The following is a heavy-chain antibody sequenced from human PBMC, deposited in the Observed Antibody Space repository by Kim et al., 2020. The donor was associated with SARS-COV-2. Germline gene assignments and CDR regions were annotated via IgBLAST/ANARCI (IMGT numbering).Heavy chain of an antibody. V-gene: IGHV4-31*02. CDR3: ASDYYGSGSYQWGAGY. Sequence: SLKSRVTISVDTSKNQFSLKLSSVTAADTAVYYCASDYYGSGSYQWGAGYWGQGTLVTVSS. J-gene: IGHJ4*02. D-gene: IGHD3-10*01.